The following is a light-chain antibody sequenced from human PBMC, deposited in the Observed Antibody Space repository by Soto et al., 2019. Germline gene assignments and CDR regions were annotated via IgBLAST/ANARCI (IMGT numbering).Light chain of an antibody. Sequence: QSVLTQPPSVSATPGQKVTISCSGSGSNLGRNYVSWYQQLPGTAPKLLIYDNVYRFSGIPDRFPGSKSGTSATLGITGLQTGDEGDYYCGSWDNSLSSYVFGTGTKVTVL. CDR3: GSWDNSLSSYV. J-gene: IGLJ1*01. V-gene: IGLV1-51*01. CDR2: DNV. CDR1: GSNLGRNY.